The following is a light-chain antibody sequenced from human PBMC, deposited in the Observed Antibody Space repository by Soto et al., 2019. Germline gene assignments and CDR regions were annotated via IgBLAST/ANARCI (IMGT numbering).Light chain of an antibody. CDR1: TSNIAKNH. J-gene: IGLJ1*01. V-gene: IGLV1-51*01. Sequence: QSVLTQPPSVSAAPGQQVSISCSGSTSNIAKNHVSWYQRLPGTAPKLLFYDNDKRPSRIPDRFSASKSATSSTLGITGLQTGDEADYLCGAWDDSLSFYVFGTGTQLTVL. CDR3: GAWDDSLSFYV. CDR2: DND.